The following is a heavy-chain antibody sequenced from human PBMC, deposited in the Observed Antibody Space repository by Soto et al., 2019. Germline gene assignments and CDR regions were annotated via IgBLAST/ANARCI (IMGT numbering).Heavy chain of an antibody. Sequence: ASVKVSCKASGYTFTSYGISWVRQAPGQGHEWMGWISAYKGNTNYAQKLQGRVTMTTDTSTSTAYMELRSLRSDDTAVYYCARGGAVLRYFDWLLPLGYWGQGTLVTVSS. V-gene: IGHV1-18*01. J-gene: IGHJ4*02. CDR1: GYTFTSYG. D-gene: IGHD3-9*01. CDR3: ARGGAVLRYFDWLLPLGY. CDR2: ISAYKGNT.